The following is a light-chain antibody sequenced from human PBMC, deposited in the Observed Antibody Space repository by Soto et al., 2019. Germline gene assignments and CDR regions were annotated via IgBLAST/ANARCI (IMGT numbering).Light chain of an antibody. CDR2: SNS. V-gene: IGLV1-44*01. CDR3: SSWDGSLNAYV. J-gene: IGLJ1*01. Sequence: QSLLTQPPSAFGTPGQRVPHPLSGNSPTMGGNRVHGSQQPQGTAPNLLIYSNSQRPSGVPDRISGSKSGTSASLAFRGIQSGDGVDYYFSSWDGSLNAYVFGTGTKVPV. CDR1: SPTMGGNR.